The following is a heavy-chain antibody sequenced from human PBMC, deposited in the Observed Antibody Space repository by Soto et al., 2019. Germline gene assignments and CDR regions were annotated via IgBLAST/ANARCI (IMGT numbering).Heavy chain of an antibody. Sequence: QVQLVESGGGVVQPGGSLRLSCTASGFTFTTIGIHWVRQAPGKGLEWVALISYDGHNKYYSDSVKGRFTISRDNDKNTLSLQMNSLRAEDTAVYYCAKDLRAYGDYNYYYYGMDVWGQGTTVSVSS. J-gene: IGHJ6*02. CDR1: GFTFTTIG. V-gene: IGHV3-30*18. CDR3: AKDLRAYGDYNYYYYGMDV. D-gene: IGHD4-17*01. CDR2: ISYDGHNK.